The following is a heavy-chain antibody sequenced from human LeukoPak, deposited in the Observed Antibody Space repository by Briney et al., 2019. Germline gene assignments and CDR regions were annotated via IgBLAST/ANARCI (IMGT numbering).Heavy chain of an antibody. CDR3: ARPACSSTSCYLYFQH. V-gene: IGHV5-51*01. CDR2: TYPANSDT. D-gene: IGHD2-2*01. CDR1: GYIFTNYW. Sequence: GESLKISCKASGYIFTNYWIGWVRQMPGKGLEWMAITYPANSDTRYSPSFQGQVTISADKSISTAYLQWSSLKASDTAMYYCARPACSSTSCYLYFQHWGQGTLVTVSS. J-gene: IGHJ1*01.